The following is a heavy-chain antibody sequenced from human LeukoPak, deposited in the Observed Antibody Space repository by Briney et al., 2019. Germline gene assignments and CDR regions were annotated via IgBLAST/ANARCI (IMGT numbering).Heavy chain of an antibody. Sequence: GASVKVSCKASGYTFTSYYIHWVRQAPGQGLEWVGIIDPSGGSTTYGQKFQGRVTITTDESTSTAYMELSSLRSEDTAVYYCTREGVYSPDPTSYHRLPFDFWGEGTVVIVSS. CDR2: IDPSGGST. D-gene: IGHD3-16*02. J-gene: IGHJ3*01. CDR1: GYTFTSYY. CDR3: TREGVYSPDPTSYHRLPFDF. V-gene: IGHV1-46*01.